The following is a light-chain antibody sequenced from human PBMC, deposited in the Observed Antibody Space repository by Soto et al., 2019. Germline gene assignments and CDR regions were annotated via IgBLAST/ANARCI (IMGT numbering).Light chain of an antibody. CDR3: QQYNTWAPGAFT. CDR1: QSISNN. V-gene: IGKV3-15*01. Sequence: EIVMTQSPATLSVSPRERATLSCRASQSISNNLAWLQQKPGQAPRLLIYGASTRATGIPARFSGSGSGTEFTLTIRSLQSDYFAVYYCQQYNTWAPGAFTVGPGPEVEIK. J-gene: IGKJ3*01. CDR2: GAS.